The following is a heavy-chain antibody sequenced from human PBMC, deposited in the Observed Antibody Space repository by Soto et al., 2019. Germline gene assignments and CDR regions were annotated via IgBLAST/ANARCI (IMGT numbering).Heavy chain of an antibody. D-gene: IGHD2-15*01. CDR3: ARGEAYCSGGTCDYRFDP. Sequence: QLQLQESGSGLVKPPQTLSLTCAVSGGSISSDGYSWSWIRQPPGKGLEWIGYIYHGGDAYYNPSLKSRVTISVDRSKNQFSLNLSSVTAADTAMYYCARGEAYCSGGTCDYRFDPWGQGTLVTVSS. CDR1: GGSISSDGYS. V-gene: IGHV4-30-2*01. J-gene: IGHJ5*02. CDR2: IYHGGDA.